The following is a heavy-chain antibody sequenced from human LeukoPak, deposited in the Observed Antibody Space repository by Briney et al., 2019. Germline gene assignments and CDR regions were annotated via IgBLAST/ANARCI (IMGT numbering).Heavy chain of an antibody. J-gene: IGHJ6*02. Sequence: GSSAKVSCKASGGTFSSYAISWVRQAPGQGLEWMGGIIPIFGTANYAQKFQGRVTITADESTSTAYMELSSLRSEDTAVYYCARDRGMATIHYYYGMDVWGQGTTVTVSS. CDR3: ARDRGMATIHYYYGMDV. CDR2: IIPIFGTA. CDR1: GGTFSSYA. D-gene: IGHD5-24*01. V-gene: IGHV1-69*01.